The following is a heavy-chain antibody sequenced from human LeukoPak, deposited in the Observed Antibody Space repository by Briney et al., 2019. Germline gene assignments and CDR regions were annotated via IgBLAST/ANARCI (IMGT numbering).Heavy chain of an antibody. V-gene: IGHV3-74*01. CDR3: ARDRREDSGSYYGLADY. J-gene: IGHJ4*02. D-gene: IGHD1-26*01. Sequence: GGSLRLSCAASGFTFSSYWMHWVRQAPGKGLVWVSHINRDGSSTSYTDSVKGRFTISRDNSKNTLYLQMNSLRAEDTAVYYCARDRREDSGSYYGLADYWGQGTLVTVSS. CDR2: INRDGSST. CDR1: GFTFSSYW.